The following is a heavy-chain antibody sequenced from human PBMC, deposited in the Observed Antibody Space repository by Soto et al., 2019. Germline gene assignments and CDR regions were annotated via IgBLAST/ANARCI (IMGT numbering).Heavy chain of an antibody. V-gene: IGHV3-33*01. CDR3: ARDSLWDY. CDR2: IWYDGSNK. J-gene: IGHJ4*02. Sequence: WIRHHPGKGLEWVAVIWYDGSNKYYADSVKGRFTISRDNSKNTLYLQMNSLRAEDTAVYYCARDSLWDYWGQGTLVTVPS.